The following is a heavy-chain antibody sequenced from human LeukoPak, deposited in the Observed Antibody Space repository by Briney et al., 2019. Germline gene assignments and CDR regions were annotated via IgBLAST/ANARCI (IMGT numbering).Heavy chain of an antibody. Sequence: GGSLRLSCAASGFTVSNTYMSWVRQAPGKGLEWVSLIYSGGSTYYADSVKGRFTISRDNSKNTLYLQMNSLRAEDTAVYYCARVAYCGGDCYSSGDFWGQGTLVTVSS. CDR2: IYSGGST. D-gene: IGHD2-21*02. CDR1: GFTVSNTY. J-gene: IGHJ4*02. V-gene: IGHV3-66*01. CDR3: ARVAYCGGDCYSSGDF.